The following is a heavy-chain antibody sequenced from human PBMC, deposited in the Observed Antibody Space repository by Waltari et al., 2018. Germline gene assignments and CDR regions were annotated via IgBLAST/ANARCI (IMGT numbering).Heavy chain of an antibody. D-gene: IGHD2-21*02. CDR1: GGSISGFY. Sequence: QVQLQESGPSLLKPSETLSLICTVSGGSISGFYWSWVRQPPGKGLDWIGYIYYTGSTNVHPSLKSRVTMSGDTSKNQFSLKLSSVTAADTAFYYCARGGGGDWEWFDPWGQGTLVTVSS. CDR2: IYYTGST. V-gene: IGHV4-59*01. J-gene: IGHJ5*02. CDR3: ARGGGGDWEWFDP.